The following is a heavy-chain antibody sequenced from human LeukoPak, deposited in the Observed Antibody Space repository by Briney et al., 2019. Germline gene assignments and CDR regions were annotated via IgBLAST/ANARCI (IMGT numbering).Heavy chain of an antibody. Sequence: GGSLRLSCAASGFTFSSYSMNWVRQAPGKGLEWVSSISSGSTYIYYGDSLKGRFTISRDNAKNSLYLQMNSLRAEDTAVYYCARRVASSNDAFDIWGQGTMVTVSS. CDR3: ARRVASSNDAFDI. D-gene: IGHD3-3*02. CDR1: GFTFSSYS. V-gene: IGHV3-21*01. J-gene: IGHJ3*02. CDR2: ISSGSTYI.